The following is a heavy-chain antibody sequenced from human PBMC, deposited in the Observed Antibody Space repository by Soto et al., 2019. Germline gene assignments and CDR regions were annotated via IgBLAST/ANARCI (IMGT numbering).Heavy chain of an antibody. CDR1: GGSISSGGYY. Sequence: SETLSLTCTVSGGSISSGGYYWSWIRQHPGKGLEWIGYIYYSGSTYYNPSLKSRVTISVDTSKNQFSLKLSSVTAADTAVYYCARDLTAGGYFDYWGQGTLVTVS. CDR3: ARDLTAGGYFDY. CDR2: IYYSGST. D-gene: IGHD2-21*02. J-gene: IGHJ4*02. V-gene: IGHV4-31*03.